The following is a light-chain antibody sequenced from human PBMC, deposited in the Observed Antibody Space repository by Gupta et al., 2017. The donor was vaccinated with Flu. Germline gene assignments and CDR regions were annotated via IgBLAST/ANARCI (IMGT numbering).Light chain of an antibody. CDR2: SNN. J-gene: IGLJ3*02. CDR1: SSNIGSNT. V-gene: IGLV1-44*01. Sequence: SVLPQPPSASGAPGQRVTIPCSGSSSNIGSNTVNWYRQHPGTAPKLLIYSNNQRPSGVPVRFSGSKSGTSASLSISRLQSEDEADYYCAAWDDSPNGQVFGGGTKLTVL. CDR3: AAWDDSPNGQV.